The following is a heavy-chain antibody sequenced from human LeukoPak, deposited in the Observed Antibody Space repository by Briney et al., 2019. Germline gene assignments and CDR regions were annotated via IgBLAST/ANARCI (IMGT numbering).Heavy chain of an antibody. V-gene: IGHV3-23*01. J-gene: IGHJ5*02. CDR1: GFTFSSYA. CDR2: ISGSGGST. Sequence: GGSLRLSCAASGFTFSSYAMSWVRQAPGKGLEWVSAISGSGGSTYYADSVKGRFTISRDNSKNTLYLQMNSLRAEDTAVYYCASQKEDYYDSSGHRWGQGTLVTVSS. CDR3: ASQKEDYYDSSGHR. D-gene: IGHD3-22*01.